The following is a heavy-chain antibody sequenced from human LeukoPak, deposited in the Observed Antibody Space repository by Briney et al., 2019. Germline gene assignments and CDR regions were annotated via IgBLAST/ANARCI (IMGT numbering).Heavy chain of an antibody. CDR3: ARGRGGDYVPSRFDY. V-gene: IGHV3-23*01. D-gene: IGHD4-17*01. CDR2: ISGSGGKT. J-gene: IGHJ4*02. Sequence: GGSLRLSCAASGFTFSNYAMSWVRQAPGKGLEWVASISGSGGKTYYADSVEGRFTISRDNSKNTLYLQMNSQRAEDTALYYCARGRGGDYVPSRFDYWGQGTLVTVSS. CDR1: GFTFSNYA.